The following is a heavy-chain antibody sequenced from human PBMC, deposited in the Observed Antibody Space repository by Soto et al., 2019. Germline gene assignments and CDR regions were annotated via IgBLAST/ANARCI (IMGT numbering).Heavy chain of an antibody. Sequence: SLTCAVYGGSFSCYYWIWIRQPPGKGLEWIGEINHSGSTNYNPSLKSRVTISVDTSKNQFSLKLSSVTAADTAVYYCARGGRTTGANFDYWGQGTLVTVSS. CDR3: ARGGRTTGANFDY. V-gene: IGHV4-34*01. J-gene: IGHJ4*02. CDR2: INHSGST. CDR1: GGSFSCYY. D-gene: IGHD1-7*01.